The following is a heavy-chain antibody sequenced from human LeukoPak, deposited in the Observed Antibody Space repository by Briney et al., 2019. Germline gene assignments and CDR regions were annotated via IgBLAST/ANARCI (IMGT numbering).Heavy chain of an antibody. CDR1: GFTVSSNY. V-gene: IGHV3-53*01. CDR2: IYSGGST. CDR3: ARDSGSEVAVADYGEDEYAFDI. D-gene: IGHD6-19*01. Sequence: GGSLRLSCAASGFTVSSNYMSWVRQAPGKGLEWVSVIYSGGSTYYADSVKGRFTISRNNSKNTLYLQTNSLRAEDTAVYYCARDSGSEVAVADYGEDEYAFDIWGQGTMVTVSS. J-gene: IGHJ3*02.